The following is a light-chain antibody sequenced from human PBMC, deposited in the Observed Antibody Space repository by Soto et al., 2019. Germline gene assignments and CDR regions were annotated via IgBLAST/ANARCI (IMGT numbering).Light chain of an antibody. CDR2: GAS. J-gene: IGKJ3*01. CDR1: QSIATN. V-gene: IGKV3D-15*01. CDR3: QQYNSWPPLFT. Sequence: EIVMTQSPAILSLSPGETATLSCRASQSIATNLAWYQQRPGQAPRLLIYGASTRATDVPARFSGSVSGTEFILSIARLQSEDFAVYYCQQYNSWPPLFTVGPGTTLDL.